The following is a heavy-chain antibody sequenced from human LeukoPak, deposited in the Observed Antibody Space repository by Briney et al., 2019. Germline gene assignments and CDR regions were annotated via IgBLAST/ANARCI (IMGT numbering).Heavy chain of an antibody. CDR3: ARAGYSSRPFVN. CDR1: GGSFSGYY. D-gene: IGHD6-19*01. J-gene: IGHJ4*02. Sequence: SETLSLTCAVYGGSFSGYYWSWIRQPPGKGLEWIGEINHSGSTNYNPSLESRVTISVDTSKNQFSLKLSSVTAADTAVYYCARAGYSSRPFVNWGQGTLVTVSS. CDR2: INHSGST. V-gene: IGHV4-34*01.